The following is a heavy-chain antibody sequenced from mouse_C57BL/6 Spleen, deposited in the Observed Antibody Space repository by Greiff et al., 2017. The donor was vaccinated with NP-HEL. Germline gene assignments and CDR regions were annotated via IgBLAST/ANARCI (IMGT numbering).Heavy chain of an antibody. CDR1: GYTFTSYG. CDR3: ARSPLYYGSSSDY. J-gene: IGHJ2*01. Sequence: VMLVESGAELARPGASVKLSCKASGYTFTSYGISWVKQRTGQGLEWIGEIYPRSGNTYYNEKFKGKATLTADKSSSTAYMELRSLTSEDSAVYFCARSPLYYGSSSDYWGQGTTLTVSS. CDR2: IYPRSGNT. D-gene: IGHD1-1*01. V-gene: IGHV1-81*01.